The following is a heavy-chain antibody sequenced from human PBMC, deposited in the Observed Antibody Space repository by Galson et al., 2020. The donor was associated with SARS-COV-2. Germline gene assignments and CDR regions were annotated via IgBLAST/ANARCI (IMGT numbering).Heavy chain of an antibody. J-gene: IGHJ5*02. CDR2: ILPSGAT. V-gene: IGHV4-4*02. CDR3: ARDQAGSRLYNWFAP. Sequence: ASETLSLTCAVSGGSVKTENWWTGVRLPPGKGLEWIGEILPSGATNYNPSLKSRVTMSVDKSKDQFSLKLTSVTAADTAVYYCARDQAGSRLYNWFAPWGQGTLVIVSS. CDR1: GGSVKTENW. D-gene: IGHD6-13*01.